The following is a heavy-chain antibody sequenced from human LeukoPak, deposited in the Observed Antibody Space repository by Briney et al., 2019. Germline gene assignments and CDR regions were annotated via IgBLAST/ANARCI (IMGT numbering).Heavy chain of an antibody. CDR2: INHSGST. V-gene: IGHV4-34*01. Sequence: SETLSLTCAVYGGSFSGYCWSWIRQPPGKGLEWIGEINHSGSTNYNPSLKSRVTISVDTSKNQFSLKLSSVTAADTAVYYCARGSVVTRGFDYWGQGTLVTVSS. CDR3: ARGSVVTRGFDY. J-gene: IGHJ4*02. D-gene: IGHD4-23*01. CDR1: GGSFSGYC.